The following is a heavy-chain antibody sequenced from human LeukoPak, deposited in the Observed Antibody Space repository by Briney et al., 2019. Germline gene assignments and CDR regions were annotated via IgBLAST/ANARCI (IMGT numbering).Heavy chain of an antibody. CDR3: AKASDYVGPYYFDY. J-gene: IGHJ4*02. CDR1: GFTFDDYA. CDR2: ISWNSGSI. Sequence: GRSLRLSCAASGFTFDDYAMHWVRQAPGKGLEWVSGISWNSGSIGYADSVKGRFTISRDNAKNSLYLQMNSLRAEDMALYYCAKASDYVGPYYFDYWGQGTLVTVSS. D-gene: IGHD4-23*01. V-gene: IGHV3-9*03.